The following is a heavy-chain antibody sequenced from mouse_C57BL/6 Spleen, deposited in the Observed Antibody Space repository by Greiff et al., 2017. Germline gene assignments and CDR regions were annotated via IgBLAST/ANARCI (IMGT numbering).Heavy chain of an antibody. CDR2: ISYSGST. CDR1: GYSITSGYD. Sequence: EVQGVESGPGMVTPSQSLSLTCTVTGYSITSGYDWHWIRHYPGNKLEEMGDISYSGSTKYNPSLKSRISITTYTSKNHFFLKLNSVTTEDTATYYCARDAMDYWGQGTSVTVSS. CDR3: ARDAMDY. J-gene: IGHJ4*01. V-gene: IGHV3-1*01.